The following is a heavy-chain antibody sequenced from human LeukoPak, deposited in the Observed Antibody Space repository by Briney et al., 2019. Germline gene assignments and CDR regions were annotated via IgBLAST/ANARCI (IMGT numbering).Heavy chain of an antibody. D-gene: IGHD1-1*01. CDR3: TTAPSYYNFNSFDY. Sequence: MAGGSLRLSCSASGLSFSNAWMSWVRQTPGKGLEWIGRIKSKSDGDSVDYAAPVKGRITISRDDWKNTLFLEMTTLETEDTGVYFCTTAPSYYNFNSFDYWGQRTVVTVSS. CDR2: IKSKSDGDSV. J-gene: IGHJ4*02. V-gene: IGHV3-15*01. CDR1: GLSFSNAW.